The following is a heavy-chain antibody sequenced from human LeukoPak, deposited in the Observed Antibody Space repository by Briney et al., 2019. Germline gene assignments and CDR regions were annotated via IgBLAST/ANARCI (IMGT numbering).Heavy chain of an antibody. CDR2: ISWNSGSI. CDR1: GFTFDDYA. Sequence: GGSLRLSCAASGFTFDDYAMHWVRQAPGKGLEWVSGISWNSGSIGYADSVKGRFTISRDNAKNSLYLQMNSLRAEDTASYYCAKGLTYDILTGYFWFDPWGQGTLVTVSS. D-gene: IGHD3-9*01. J-gene: IGHJ5*02. CDR3: AKGLTYDILTGYFWFDP. V-gene: IGHV3-9*01.